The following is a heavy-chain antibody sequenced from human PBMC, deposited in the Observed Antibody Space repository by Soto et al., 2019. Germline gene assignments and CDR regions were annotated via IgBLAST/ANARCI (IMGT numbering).Heavy chain of an antibody. V-gene: IGHV3-23*01. J-gene: IGHJ4*01. Sequence: GGSPRLSCAASGFPFSSYAGSWVRQTPEGGLEWVAAISGGGSDRYYADFVQGRFTFSRDNSRNILYLHLNSLRSDDTAMYFCARSLFMVAPDSEPFDYCGHGTLVTVSS. CDR2: ISGGGSDR. D-gene: IGHD3-22*01. CDR1: GFPFSSYA. CDR3: ARSLFMVAPDSEPFDY.